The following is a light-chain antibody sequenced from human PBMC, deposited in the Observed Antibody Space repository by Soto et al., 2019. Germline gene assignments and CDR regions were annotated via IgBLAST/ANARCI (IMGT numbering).Light chain of an antibody. J-gene: IGKJ1*01. Sequence: AIRMTQSPSSLSASAGDRVTITCRASQGVNNYLAWYQQKPGKAPKLLIYAASTLKSGVPSRFSGSRSGTDFTLSITCLQSEDSATYYCQQYYSYPLTFGQGTKVEIK. CDR3: QQYYSYPLT. CDR2: AAS. V-gene: IGKV1-8*01. CDR1: QGVNNY.